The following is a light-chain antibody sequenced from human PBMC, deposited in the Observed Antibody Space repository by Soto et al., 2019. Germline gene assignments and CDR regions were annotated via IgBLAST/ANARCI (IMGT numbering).Light chain of an antibody. CDR3: LQHHIYPRT. CDR2: EAS. V-gene: IGKV1-5*03. J-gene: IGKJ1*01. CDR1: QSISDS. Sequence: DIQMTQSPSTLSASVGDRVTITCRASQSISDSLAWYQQKPGKAPKLLIYEASSLKSGVPSRFSGSRSGTEYTLTISSLQPEDLATYYCLQHHIYPRTFGQGTKVEIK.